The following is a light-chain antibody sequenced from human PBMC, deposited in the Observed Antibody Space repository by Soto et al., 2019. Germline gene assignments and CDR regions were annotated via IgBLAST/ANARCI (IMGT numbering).Light chain of an antibody. Sequence: NFMLTQPHSVSESPGKTVTISCTRSSGSSASNYVQWYQQRPGSVPTTVIYEGNQRPSGVPDRFSGSTDGSSNSASLTISGLHTEDEADYYCQSYDSSTVVFGGGTKVTVL. J-gene: IGLJ2*01. CDR3: QSYDSSTVV. CDR1: SGSSASNY. CDR2: EGN. V-gene: IGLV6-57*04.